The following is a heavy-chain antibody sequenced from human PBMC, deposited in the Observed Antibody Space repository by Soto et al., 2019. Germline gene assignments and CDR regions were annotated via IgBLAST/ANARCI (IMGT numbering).Heavy chain of an antibody. J-gene: IGHJ5*02. Sequence: EVQLLESGGGLVQPGGSLRLSCAASGFTFSSYVMSWVRQAPGKGLEGVSTISGSGGTTYYAESVKARFTISRDNSKNTLYLQMTSRRAEETDVYYCAKDRIEATAFWFDPWGQGTLVTVSS. D-gene: IGHD5-12*01. CDR3: AKDRIEATAFWFDP. V-gene: IGHV3-23*01. CDR2: ISGSGGTT. CDR1: GFTFSSYV.